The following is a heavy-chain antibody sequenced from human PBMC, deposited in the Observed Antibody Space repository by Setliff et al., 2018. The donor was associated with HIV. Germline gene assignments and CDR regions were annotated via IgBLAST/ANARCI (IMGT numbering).Heavy chain of an antibody. CDR1: GFTFSDVW. CDR2: IKSKNDGGAT. J-gene: IGHJ3*02. CDR3: TTDRVGGRTTWYRIGAFEI. Sequence: KPGGSLRLSCAASGFTFSDVWMNWVRQAPGKGLEWVGRIKSKNDGGATDYVAPVKGRYTSSRDDSKNTLYLQMNSLETEDTAVYYCTTDRVGGRTTWYRIGAFEIWGQGTMVTVSS. V-gene: IGHV3-15*01. D-gene: IGHD1-26*01.